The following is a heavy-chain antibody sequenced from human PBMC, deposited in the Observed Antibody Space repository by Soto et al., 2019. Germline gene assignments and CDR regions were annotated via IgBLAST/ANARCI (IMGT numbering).Heavy chain of an antibody. V-gene: IGHV1-69*02. CDR1: GDTFSTYT. CDR2: IIPVLGIT. Sequence: QVQLVQSGAEVTKPGSSVKVSCKASGDTFSTYTISWVRQAPGQGLEWVGRIIPVLGITNNAQKFQGRVTITVDKATSTGYMELRSLRSEDTAMYYWAIARYVSTYYYYVMDVWGQGTTVAVSS. CDR3: AIARYVSTYYYYVMDV. D-gene: IGHD3-10*01. J-gene: IGHJ6*02.